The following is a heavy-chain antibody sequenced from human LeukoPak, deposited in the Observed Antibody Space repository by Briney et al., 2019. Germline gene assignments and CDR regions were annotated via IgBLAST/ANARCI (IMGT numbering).Heavy chain of an antibody. Sequence: GASVKVSCKASGYTFTSYDINWVRQATGQGLEWMGWMNPNSGSTGYAQKFQGRVTMTRNTSISTAYMELSSLRSEDTAVYYCAREGQSPGVATVTSFDYWGQGTLVTVSS. V-gene: IGHV1-8*01. CDR2: MNPNSGST. CDR1: GYTFTSYD. J-gene: IGHJ4*02. CDR3: AREGQSPGVATVTSFDY. D-gene: IGHD5-12*01.